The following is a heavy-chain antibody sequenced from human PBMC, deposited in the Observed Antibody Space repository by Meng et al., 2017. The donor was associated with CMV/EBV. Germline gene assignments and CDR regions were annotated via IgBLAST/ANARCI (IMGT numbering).Heavy chain of an antibody. Sequence: GESLKISCAASGFTFSDYYMSWIRQAPGKGPEWVSYISSSGSTIYYADSVKGRFTISRDNAKNSLYLQMNSLRAEDTAVYYCARVSRYDFWSGIYYYYGMDVWGQGTTVTVSS. CDR3: ARVSRYDFWSGIYYYYGMDV. D-gene: IGHD3-3*01. CDR2: ISSSGSTI. V-gene: IGHV3-11*04. CDR1: GFTFSDYY. J-gene: IGHJ6*02.